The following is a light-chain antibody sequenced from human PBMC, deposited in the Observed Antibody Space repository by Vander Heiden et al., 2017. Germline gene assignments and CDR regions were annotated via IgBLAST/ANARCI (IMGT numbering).Light chain of an antibody. J-gene: IGLJ2*01. Sequence: QSALTQPRSVSRSPGQSVTISCAGTNRDVGAYNYVSWYQHHPAKAPKLLIYDVNKRPSGVPDRFSGSKSGNTASLTISGLQAEDEADYYCSSYAVSNEIFGGGTKLTVL. V-gene: IGLV2-11*01. CDR2: DVN. CDR1: NRDVGAYNY. CDR3: SSYAVSNEI.